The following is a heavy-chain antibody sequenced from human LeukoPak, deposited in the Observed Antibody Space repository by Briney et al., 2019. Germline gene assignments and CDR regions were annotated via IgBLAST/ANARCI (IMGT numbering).Heavy chain of an antibody. CDR1: GYTFTRHG. D-gene: IGHD3-10*01. CDR3: ARDEGRVSGSFNP. J-gene: IGHJ5*02. Sequence: ASVKVSCKASGYTFTRHGITWVRQAPGQGLEWMGWISTYSSHTTDAQKFQGRVTMTTDTSTTTAYMELRSLRSDDTAVYYCARDEGRVSGSFNPWGQGTLVTVSS. CDR2: ISTYSSHT. V-gene: IGHV1-18*01.